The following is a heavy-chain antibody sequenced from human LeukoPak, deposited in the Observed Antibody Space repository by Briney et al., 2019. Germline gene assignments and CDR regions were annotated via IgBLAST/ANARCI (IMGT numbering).Heavy chain of an antibody. D-gene: IGHD4-23*01. Sequence: SETLSLTCTVSGGSISGYYWSWIRQPAGKGLEWIGRIYTSGSTNNNPSLKSRVTMSVDTSKNQFSLKVSSVTAADTAVYYCVGDYGGNLCHYWGQGTLVTVSS. CDR1: GGSISGYY. CDR3: VGDYGGNLCHY. CDR2: IYTSGST. J-gene: IGHJ4*02. V-gene: IGHV4-4*07.